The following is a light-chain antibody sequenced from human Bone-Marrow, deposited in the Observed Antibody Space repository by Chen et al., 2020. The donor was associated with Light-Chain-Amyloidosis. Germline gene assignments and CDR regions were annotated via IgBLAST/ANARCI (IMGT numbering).Light chain of an antibody. CDR2: EVT. CDR3: SSYTITNTLV. V-gene: IGLV2-14*01. CDR1: SSDVCGYNH. Sequence: QSALTQPASVSGSPGQSITISCTGTSSDVCGYNHVSWYQQHPAKAPKLMIYEVTNRPSWVPDRFSGSKSDNTASLTISGLQTEDEADYFCSSYTITNTLVFGSGTRVTVL. J-gene: IGLJ1*01.